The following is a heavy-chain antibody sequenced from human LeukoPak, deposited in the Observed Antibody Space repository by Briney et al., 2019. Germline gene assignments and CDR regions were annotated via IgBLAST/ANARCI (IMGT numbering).Heavy chain of an antibody. CDR3: ARDSQRVDFWSGLVRRKGSYFDY. Sequence: PGGSLRLSCAASGFTVSSNYMSWVRQAPGKGLEWVSVIYIGGSTYYADSVKGRFTISRDNAKNSLYLQMNSLRAEDTAVYYCARDSQRVDFWSGLVRRKGSYFDYWGQGTLVAVSS. V-gene: IGHV3-66*01. CDR1: GFTVSSNY. CDR2: IYIGGST. J-gene: IGHJ4*02. D-gene: IGHD3-3*01.